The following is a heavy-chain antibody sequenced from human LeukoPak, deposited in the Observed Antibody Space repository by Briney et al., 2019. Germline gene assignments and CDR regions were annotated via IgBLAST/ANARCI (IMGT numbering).Heavy chain of an antibody. CDR2: IKSETDGGTT. Sequence: PGGSLRLSCAASGFTFSDAWMDWVRQAPGKGLEWVGRIKSETDGGTTDYAAPVKGRFIISRDDSQNTLSLQMNSLKTEDTAVYYCNVYYYDDSGLLPEWWGQGTLVTVSS. CDR1: GFTFSDAW. V-gene: IGHV3-15*01. D-gene: IGHD3-22*01. J-gene: IGHJ4*02. CDR3: NVYYYDDSGLLPEW.